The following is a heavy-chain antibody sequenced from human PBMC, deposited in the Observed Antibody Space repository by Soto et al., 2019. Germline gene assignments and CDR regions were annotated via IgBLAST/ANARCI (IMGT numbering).Heavy chain of an antibody. V-gene: IGHV1-3*01. CDR1: GYTFTSYA. J-gene: IGHJ5*02. D-gene: IGHD1-1*01. Sequence: QVQLVQSGAEVKKPGASVKVSCKASGYTFTSYAMHWVRQAPGQRLEWMGWINAGNGNTKYSQKFQGRVTITRDTSASTAYMELSSLRSEDTAVYYCAGDGSRYNTPRNWFDPWGQGTLVTVSS. CDR3: AGDGSRYNTPRNWFDP. CDR2: INAGNGNT.